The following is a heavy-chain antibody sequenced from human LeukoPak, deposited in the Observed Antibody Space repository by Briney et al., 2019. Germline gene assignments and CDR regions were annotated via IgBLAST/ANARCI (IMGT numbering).Heavy chain of an antibody. V-gene: IGHV3-30*02. CDR2: IRYDGNNK. D-gene: IGHD4-17*01. Sequence: GGSLRLSCAASGFTFSRYGMHWVRQAPGKGLERVAFIRYDGNNKYYADSVKGRFTISRDNSKNTLYLQMNSLRAEDTAVYYCAQDQFTVTQAGTSFDYWGQGTLVTVSS. CDR1: GFTFSRYG. CDR3: AQDQFTVTQAGTSFDY. J-gene: IGHJ4*02.